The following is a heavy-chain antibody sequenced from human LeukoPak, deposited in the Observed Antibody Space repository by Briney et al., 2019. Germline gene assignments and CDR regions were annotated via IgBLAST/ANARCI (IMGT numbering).Heavy chain of an antibody. Sequence: GGSLRLSCAASGFTFTSYGMHWVRQAPGKGLEWVAVIWYDGSNKYYADSVKGRFTISRDNSKNTLYLQMNSLRAEDTAVYYCARDPTAAVRFDYWGQGTLVTVSS. J-gene: IGHJ4*02. D-gene: IGHD6-13*01. CDR3: ARDPTAAVRFDY. CDR1: GFTFTSYG. V-gene: IGHV3-33*01. CDR2: IWYDGSNK.